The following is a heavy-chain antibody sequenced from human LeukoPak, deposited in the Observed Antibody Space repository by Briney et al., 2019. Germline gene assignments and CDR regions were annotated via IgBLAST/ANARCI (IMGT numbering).Heavy chain of an antibody. CDR3: ARGGGDYYDSSGYYSYFDY. J-gene: IGHJ4*02. D-gene: IGHD3-22*01. CDR1: GFTFSSYS. CDR2: ISSSSSYI. Sequence: GGSLRLSCAASGFTFSSYSMNWVRQAPGKGLGWVSSISSSSSYIYYADSVKGRFTISRDNAKNSLYLQMNSLRAEDTAVYYCARGGGDYYDSSGYYSYFDYWGQGTLVTVSS. V-gene: IGHV3-21*01.